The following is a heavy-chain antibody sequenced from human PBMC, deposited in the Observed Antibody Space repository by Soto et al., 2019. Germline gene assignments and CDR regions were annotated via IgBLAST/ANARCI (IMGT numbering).Heavy chain of an antibody. Sequence: ASVKVSCKASGYTFTGYYMHWVRQAPGQGLEWMGWINPNSGGTNYAQKFQGWVTMTRDTSISTAYMELSRLRSDHTAVYSWGRGGWSGVSCGPNWFAPWAQETPFPVSS. CDR3: GRGGWSGVSCGPNWFAP. J-gene: IGHJ5*02. CDR2: INPNSGGT. CDR1: GYTFTGYY. D-gene: IGHD2-15*01. V-gene: IGHV1-2*04.